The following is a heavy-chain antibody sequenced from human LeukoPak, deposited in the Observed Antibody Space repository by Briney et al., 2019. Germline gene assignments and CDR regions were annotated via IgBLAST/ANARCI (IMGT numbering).Heavy chain of an antibody. CDR1: GGSISSGSYY. Sequence: SETLSLTCTVSGGSISSGSYYWSWIRQPAGKGLEWIGRIYTSGSTNYNPSLKSRVTISVDTSKSQFPLKLSSVTAADTAVYYCARDSYDYVWGSSNFDYWGQGTLVTVSS. CDR3: ARDSYDYVWGSSNFDY. V-gene: IGHV4-61*02. D-gene: IGHD3-16*01. J-gene: IGHJ4*02. CDR2: IYTSGST.